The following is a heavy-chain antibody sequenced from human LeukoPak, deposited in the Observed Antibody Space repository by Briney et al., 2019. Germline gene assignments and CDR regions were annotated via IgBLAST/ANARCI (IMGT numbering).Heavy chain of an antibody. Sequence: GGSLRLSCAASGFTFTTYDMHWVRQAPGKGLEWVAVISYDGSNEYYADSVKGRFTISRDNSKNTLYLQMNSLRAEDTAVYYCAKDYSGSSYYFDYWGQGTLVTVSS. CDR2: ISYDGSNE. CDR3: AKDYSGSSYYFDY. J-gene: IGHJ4*02. CDR1: GFTFTTYD. V-gene: IGHV3-30*18. D-gene: IGHD1-26*01.